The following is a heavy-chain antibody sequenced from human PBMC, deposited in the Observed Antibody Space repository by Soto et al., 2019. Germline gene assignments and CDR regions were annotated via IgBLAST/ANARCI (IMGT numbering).Heavy chain of an antibody. J-gene: IGHJ5*02. Sequence: QVHLQQWGAGLLKPSETLSLTCAVYGESFIGYYWTWIRQSPGKGLEWIGEINHGGSTNYTPSLKRRVTISIDTSKNQFSLKLTSVTAADTSVYYCARTDIVTTNWFDPWGQGTLVTVSS. CDR2: INHGGST. D-gene: IGHD5-12*01. V-gene: IGHV4-34*01. CDR3: ARTDIVTTNWFDP. CDR1: GESFIGYY.